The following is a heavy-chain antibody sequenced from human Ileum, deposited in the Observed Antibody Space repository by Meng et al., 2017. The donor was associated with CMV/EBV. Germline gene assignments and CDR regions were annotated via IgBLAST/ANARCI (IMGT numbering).Heavy chain of an antibody. V-gene: IGHV7-4-1*02. CDR3: ARAYYDVSRTYAGMDV. CDR1: GYTFSKYA. J-gene: IGHJ6*02. D-gene: IGHD3/OR15-3a*01. CDR2: INTETGNP. Sequence: GYTFSKYAINWVRQAPGQGLEWMGWINTETGNPTYAQGFTGRFVFSLDTSVSTAYLEITSLKAEDTATYYCARAYYDVSRTYAGMDVWGQGTMVTVSS.